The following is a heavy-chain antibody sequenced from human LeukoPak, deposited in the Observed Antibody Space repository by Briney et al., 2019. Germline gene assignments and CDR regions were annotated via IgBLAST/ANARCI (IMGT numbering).Heavy chain of an antibody. Sequence: ASVKVSCKASHYTFTTYVFSWVGQAAGHGVEGMGGIGFYNGNTNYAQKLQGRVTMTTDTSTRTAYMKLRSLKSDDTAVYYCARSATNRDISASGSDYYYYGMDVWGQGTTVTVSS. J-gene: IGHJ6*02. CDR1: HYTFTTYV. CDR2: IGFYNGNT. V-gene: IGHV1-18*01. D-gene: IGHD3-10*01. CDR3: ARSATNRDISASGSDYYYYGMDV.